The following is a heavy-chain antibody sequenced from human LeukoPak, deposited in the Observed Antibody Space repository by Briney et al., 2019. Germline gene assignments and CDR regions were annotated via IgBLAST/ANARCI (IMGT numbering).Heavy chain of an antibody. CDR1: GYTFTGYY. CDR3: ARDSVLCSGGSCSWFDP. J-gene: IGHJ5*02. CDR2: INPNSGGT. V-gene: IGHV1-2*02. Sequence: EASVKVSCKASGYTFTGYYMHWVRQAPGQGLEWMGWINPNSGGTNYAQKFQGRVTMTRDTSISTAYMELSRLRSDDTAVYYCARDSVLCSGGSCSWFDPWGQGTLVTVSS. D-gene: IGHD2-15*01.